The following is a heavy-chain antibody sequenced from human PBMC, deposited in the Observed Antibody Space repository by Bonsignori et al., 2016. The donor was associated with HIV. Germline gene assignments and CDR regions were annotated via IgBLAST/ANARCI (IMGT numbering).Heavy chain of an antibody. J-gene: IGHJ3*02. CDR2: IKQDGSEK. CDR3: ARDRVESGYSYGYYYERWDAFDI. Sequence: VRQAPGKGLEWVANIKQDGSEKYYVDSVKGRFTISRDNAKNSLYLQMNSLRAEDTAVYYCARDRVESGYSYGYYYERWDAFDIWGQGTMVTVSS. D-gene: IGHD5-18*01. V-gene: IGHV3-7*01.